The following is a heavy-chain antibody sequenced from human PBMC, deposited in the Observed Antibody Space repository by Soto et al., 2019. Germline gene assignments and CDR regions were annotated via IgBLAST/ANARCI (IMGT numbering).Heavy chain of an antibody. CDR3: VRTVTPEYYFDY. CDR2: ISAYNGNT. CDR1: GYTFTSYG. Sequence: ASVKVSCKASGYTFTSYGISWVRQAPGQGLEWMGWISAYNGNTNYAQKLQGRVTMTTDTSTSTAYMELRSLRSDDTAVYYCVRTVTPEYYFDYWGQGTLVTVSS. D-gene: IGHD4-17*01. J-gene: IGHJ4*02. V-gene: IGHV1-18*04.